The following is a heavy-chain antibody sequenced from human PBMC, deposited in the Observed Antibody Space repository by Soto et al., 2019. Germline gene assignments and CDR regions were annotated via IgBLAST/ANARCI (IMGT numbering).Heavy chain of an antibody. V-gene: IGHV4-31*03. CDR1: GGSISSGGYY. CDR2: IYYSGST. D-gene: IGHD2-2*01. CDR3: ARVGDIVVVPAAIRRWFDP. J-gene: IGHJ5*02. Sequence: SETLSLTCTVSGGSISSGGYYWSWIRQHPGKGLEWIGYIYYSGSTYYNPSLKSRVTISVDTSKNQFSLKLSSVTAADTAVYYCARVGDIVVVPAAIRRWFDPWGQGTLVTVSS.